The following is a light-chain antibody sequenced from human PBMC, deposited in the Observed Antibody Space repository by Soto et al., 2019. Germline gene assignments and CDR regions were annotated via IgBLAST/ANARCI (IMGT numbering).Light chain of an antibody. CDR3: CSSAPESTYV. CDR1: SSDVGAYNS. Sequence: QSVLAQPASVSGSPGQSITISCTGTSSDVGAYNSFSWYQQHPHRAPQVIIYKGTQRPSGVSNRFSGSTSGNAASLTISALQTDDEADYFCCSSAPESTYVCGTGTKVTGL. J-gene: IGLJ1*01. V-gene: IGLV2-23*01. CDR2: KGT.